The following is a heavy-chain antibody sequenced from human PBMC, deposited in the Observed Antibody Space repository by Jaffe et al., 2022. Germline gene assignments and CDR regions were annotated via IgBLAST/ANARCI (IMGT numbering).Heavy chain of an antibody. V-gene: IGHV4-38-2*02. D-gene: IGHD3-22*01. Sequence: QVQLQESGPGLVRPSETLSLTCTISSGFYWGWIRQPPGKGLEWIATIHHSGSTYYKPSLKSRVSISLDTSNNQLSLKLNSVTAADTAVYYCARHRGDSSGYSPLDSWGQGTLVTVSS. J-gene: IGHJ4*02. CDR1: SGFY. CDR3: ARHRGDSSGYSPLDS. CDR2: IHHSGST.